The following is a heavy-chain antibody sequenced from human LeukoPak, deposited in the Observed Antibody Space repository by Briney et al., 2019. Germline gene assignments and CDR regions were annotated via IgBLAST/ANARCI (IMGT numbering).Heavy chain of an antibody. CDR1: GYSISSGYY. J-gene: IGHJ4*02. CDR2: VYHSGST. CDR3: ARRMVRGVVYFDY. Sequence: SETLSLTCAVSGYSISSGYYWGWIRQPPGKGLEWIGSVYHSGSTYYNPSLKSRVTISVDTSKNQFSLKLSSVTAADTAVYYCARRMVRGVVYFDYWGQGTLVTVSS. V-gene: IGHV4-38-2*01. D-gene: IGHD3-10*01.